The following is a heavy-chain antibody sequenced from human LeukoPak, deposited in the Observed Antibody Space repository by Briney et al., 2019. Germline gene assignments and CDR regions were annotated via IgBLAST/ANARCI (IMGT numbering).Heavy chain of an antibody. CDR3: ARRVGSSFQAYYFDY. D-gene: IGHD3-10*01. CDR1: GFTFSSYA. Sequence: GGSLRLSCAASGFTFSSYAMSWVRQAPGKGLEWVSAISGSGGSTYYADSVKGRFTISRDNSKNTLYLQMNSLRAEDTAVYYCARRVGSSFQAYYFDYWGQGTLVTVSS. CDR2: ISGSGGST. J-gene: IGHJ4*02. V-gene: IGHV3-23*01.